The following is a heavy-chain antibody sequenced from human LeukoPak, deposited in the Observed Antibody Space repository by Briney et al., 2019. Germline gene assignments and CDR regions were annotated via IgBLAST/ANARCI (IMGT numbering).Heavy chain of an antibody. Sequence: GGSLRLSCAASGFTVSSNYMSWVRQAPGKGLEWVSVIYSGGSTYYADSVKGRFTISRDNSKNTLYLQMNSLRAEDAAAYYCRGYSYGPYDAFDIWGQGTMVTVSS. CDR1: GFTVSSNY. D-gene: IGHD5-18*01. CDR2: IYSGGST. CDR3: RGYSYGPYDAFDI. J-gene: IGHJ3*02. V-gene: IGHV3-66*01.